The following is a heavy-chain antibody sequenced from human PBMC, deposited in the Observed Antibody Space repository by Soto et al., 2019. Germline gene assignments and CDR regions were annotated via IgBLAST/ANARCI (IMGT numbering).Heavy chain of an antibody. V-gene: IGHV4-34*01. CDR1: GGSFSGYY. CDR2: INHSGST. CDR3: ARGDYYDSSGYCFGY. J-gene: IGHJ4*02. Sequence: SETLSLTCAVYGGSFSGYYWSWIRQPPGKGLEWIGEINHSGSTNYNPSLKSRVTISVDTSKSQFSLKLSSVTAADTAVYYCARGDYYDSSGYCFGYWGQGTLVTVSS. D-gene: IGHD3-22*01.